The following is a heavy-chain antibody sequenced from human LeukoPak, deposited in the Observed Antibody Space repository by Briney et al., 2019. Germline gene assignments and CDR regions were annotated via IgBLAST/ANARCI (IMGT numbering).Heavy chain of an antibody. CDR2: ISSSSSYI. CDR3: ARMSLEFNWFDP. J-gene: IGHJ5*02. D-gene: IGHD5/OR15-5a*01. CDR1: GFTFSSYS. Sequence: KSGGSLRLSCVASGFTFSSYSMNWVRQAPGKGLEWVSSISSSSSYIYYADSVKGRFTIPRDNAKNSLYLQMNSLRAEDTAVYYCARMSLEFNWFDPWGQGTLVTVSS. V-gene: IGHV3-21*01.